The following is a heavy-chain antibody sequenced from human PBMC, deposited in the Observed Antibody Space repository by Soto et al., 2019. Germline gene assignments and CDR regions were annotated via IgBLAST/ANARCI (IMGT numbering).Heavy chain of an antibody. CDR1: GGTFSSYA. CDR3: ARDLQDYYGSGSYLTFDI. CDR2: IIPIFGTA. D-gene: IGHD3-10*01. J-gene: IGHJ3*02. V-gene: IGHV1-69*13. Sequence: GASVKVSCKASGGTFSSYAISWVRQATGQGLEWMGGIIPIFGTANYAQKFQGRVTITADESTSTAYMELSSLRSEDTAVYYCARDLQDYYGSGSYLTFDIWGQGTMVTVSS.